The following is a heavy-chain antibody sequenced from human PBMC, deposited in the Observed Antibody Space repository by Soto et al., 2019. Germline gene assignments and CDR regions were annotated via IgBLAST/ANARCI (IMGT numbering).Heavy chain of an antibody. CDR1: GFTFSNYA. Sequence: PGGSLRLSCAASGFTFSNYAVSWVRQSPGRGLEWVASISDRGGSTKYADSVNGRFTISRDNSRNTLFLQMDTLRAEDTAVYYCARLPYSYVSLYFFDFWGHGTLVTVSS. V-gene: IGHV3-23*01. CDR3: ARLPYSYVSLYFFDF. D-gene: IGHD5-18*01. CDR2: ISDRGGST. J-gene: IGHJ4*01.